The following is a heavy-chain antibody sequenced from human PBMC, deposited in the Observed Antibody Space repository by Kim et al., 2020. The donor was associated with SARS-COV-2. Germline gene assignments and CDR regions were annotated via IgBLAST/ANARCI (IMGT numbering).Heavy chain of an antibody. Sequence: GGSLRLSCAASGFTFSNAWMSWVRQAPGKGLEWVGRIKSKTDGGTTDYAAPVKGRFTISRDDSKNTLYLQMNSLKTEDTAVYYCTTDLQEFRYGSGSYDYYYYYYGMDVWGQGTTVTVSS. CDR3: TTDLQEFRYGSGSYDYYYYYYGMDV. CDR1: GFTFSNAW. D-gene: IGHD3-10*01. V-gene: IGHV3-15*01. J-gene: IGHJ6*02. CDR2: IKSKTDGGTT.